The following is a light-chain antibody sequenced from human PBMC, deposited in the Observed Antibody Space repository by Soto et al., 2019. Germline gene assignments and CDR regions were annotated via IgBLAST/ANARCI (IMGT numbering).Light chain of an antibody. V-gene: IGLV2-14*01. CDR1: GRDIGAYNY. CDR2: EVE. CDR3: SSYTTSYFYV. Sequence: QSALTQPASVSGSAGQSITISCTGSGRDIGAYNYVSWYQQHPGKAPKLIIYEVENRPSGVSNRFSASKPAFTASLTISGLQAEDEADYYCSSYTTSYFYVFGPGTKVTVL. J-gene: IGLJ1*01.